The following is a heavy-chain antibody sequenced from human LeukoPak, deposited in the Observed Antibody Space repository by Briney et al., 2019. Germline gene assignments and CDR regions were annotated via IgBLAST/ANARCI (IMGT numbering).Heavy chain of an antibody. CDR3: AIHRGLLLNY. CDR2: INHSGST. J-gene: IGHJ4*02. Sequence: SETLSLTCAVYGGSFSGYYWSWIRQPPGKGLEWIGEINHSGSTNYNPSLKSRVTISVDTSKNQFSLKLCSVTAADTAVYYCAIHRGLLLNYWGQGTLVTVSS. CDR1: GGSFSGYY. D-gene: IGHD1-26*01. V-gene: IGHV4-34*01.